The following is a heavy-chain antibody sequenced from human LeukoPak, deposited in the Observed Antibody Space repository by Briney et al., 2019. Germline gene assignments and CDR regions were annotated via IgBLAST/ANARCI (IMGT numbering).Heavy chain of an antibody. J-gene: IGHJ5*02. CDR3: ARQYTGYCSSTSCYRYWFDP. CDR1: GYSFTSYW. CDR2: IYPGDSDT. V-gene: IGHV5-51*01. D-gene: IGHD2-2*02. Sequence: GESLKISCKGSGYSFTSYWIGWVRQMPGKGLEWMGIIYPGDSDTRCSPSFQGQVTISADKSISTAYLQWSSLKASDTAMYYCARQYTGYCSSTSCYRYWFDPWGQGTLVTVSS.